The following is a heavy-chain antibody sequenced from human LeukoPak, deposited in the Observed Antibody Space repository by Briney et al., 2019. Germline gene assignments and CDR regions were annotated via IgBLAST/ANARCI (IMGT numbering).Heavy chain of an antibody. J-gene: IGHJ6*04. Sequence: GGSLRLSCAASGFTFRNHWMTWVRQAPGKGLEWVANINQRGSEIYYVDSVRGRFTISRDNAKNSLYLQMNSLRAEDTAVYYCAELGITMIGGVWGKGTTVTISS. D-gene: IGHD3-10*02. CDR3: AELGITMIGGV. CDR2: INQRGSEI. V-gene: IGHV3-7*01. CDR1: GFTFRNHW.